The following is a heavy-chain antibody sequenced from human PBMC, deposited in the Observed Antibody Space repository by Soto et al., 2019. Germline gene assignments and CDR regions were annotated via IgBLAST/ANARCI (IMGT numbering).Heavy chain of an antibody. Sequence: SETLSLTCAVYGGSFSGYYWSWIRQHPGKGLEWIGYIYYSGSTYYNPSLKSRVTISVDTSKNQFSLKLSSVTAADTAVYYCARGAKAYCGGDCYSDYFDYWGQGTLVTVSS. CDR1: GGSFSGYY. CDR2: IYYSGST. J-gene: IGHJ4*02. V-gene: IGHV4-31*11. D-gene: IGHD2-21*02. CDR3: ARGAKAYCGGDCYSDYFDY.